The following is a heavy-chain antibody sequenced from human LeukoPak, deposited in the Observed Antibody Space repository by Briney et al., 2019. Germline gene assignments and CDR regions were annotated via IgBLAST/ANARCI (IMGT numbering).Heavy chain of an antibody. Sequence: SETLSLTCTVSGGSISSGSYYWSWIRQPPGKGLEWIGEINHSGSTNYNPSLKSRVTISVDTSKNQFSLKLSSVTAADTAVYYCARWVAGGQPPGYSGYDLPHWGMGDYWGQGTLVTVSS. D-gene: IGHD5-12*01. CDR1: GGSISSGSYY. CDR2: INHSGST. J-gene: IGHJ4*02. V-gene: IGHV4-39*07. CDR3: ARWVAGGQPPGYSGYDLPHWGMGDY.